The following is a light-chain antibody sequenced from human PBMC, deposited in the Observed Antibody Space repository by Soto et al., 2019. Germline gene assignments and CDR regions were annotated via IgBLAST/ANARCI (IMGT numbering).Light chain of an antibody. V-gene: IGKV1-9*01. J-gene: IGKJ4*01. CDR1: LGIRDY. Sequence: DIQLTQSPSFLSASVGDRVTITCRASLGIRDYLAWYQQKPGRVPRLLIYSASTLQSGVPSRFSDSGSGTEFTLTISSLQPEDFASYYCQQLDRYPFTFGGGTKVEI. CDR3: QQLDRYPFT. CDR2: SAS.